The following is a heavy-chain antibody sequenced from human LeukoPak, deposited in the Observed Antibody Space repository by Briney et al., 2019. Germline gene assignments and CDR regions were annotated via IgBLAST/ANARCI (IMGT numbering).Heavy chain of an antibody. CDR1: GGSISNFY. CDR2: IYYSGST. D-gene: IGHD5-18*01. V-gene: IGHV4-59*01. Sequence: KPSETLSLTCTVPGGSISNFYWSWIRQTPGKGLEWIGYIYYSGSTNYNPSLKSRVTISVDTSKNQFSLKLSSVTAADTAVYYCASIDQVETTMGGYYFDYWGQGTLVTVSS. J-gene: IGHJ4*02. CDR3: ASIDQVETTMGGYYFDY.